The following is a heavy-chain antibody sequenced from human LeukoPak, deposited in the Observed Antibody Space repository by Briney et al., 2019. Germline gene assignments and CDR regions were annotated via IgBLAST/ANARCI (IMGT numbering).Heavy chain of an antibody. CDR3: ARDFRIAAHYFDY. V-gene: IGHV1-2*02. CDR1: GYTFTVYY. CDR2: INPNSGGT. D-gene: IGHD6-13*01. J-gene: IGHJ4*02. Sequence: AASVKVSCKASGYTFTVYYMHWVQQAPGQGLEWMGWINPNSGGTNYAQKFQGRVTMTRDTSISTAYMELSRLRSDDTAVYYCARDFRIAAHYFDYWGQGTLVTVSS.